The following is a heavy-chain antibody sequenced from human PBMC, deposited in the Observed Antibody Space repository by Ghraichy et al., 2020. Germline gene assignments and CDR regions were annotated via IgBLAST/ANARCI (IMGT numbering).Heavy chain of an antibody. J-gene: IGHJ4*02. V-gene: IGHV3-23*01. CDR1: GFTFSSYA. Sequence: GGSLRLSCAASGFTFSSYAMSWVRQAPGKGLEWVSAISGSGGSTYYADSVKGRFTISRDNSKNTLYLQMNSLRAEDTAVYYCAKSPVVVVADVLYYFDYWGQGTLVTVSS. CDR2: ISGSGGST. D-gene: IGHD2-15*01. CDR3: AKSPVVVVADVLYYFDY.